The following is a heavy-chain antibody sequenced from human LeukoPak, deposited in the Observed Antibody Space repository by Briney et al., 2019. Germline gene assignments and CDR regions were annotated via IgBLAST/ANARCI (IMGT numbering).Heavy chain of an antibody. Sequence: ASVKVSCTAPGYTFTSYYMHWVRQAPGQGLEWMGIINPSGGSTSYAQKFQGRVTMTRDTSTSTVYMELSSLRSEDTAVYYCASQSRTTRWFDPWGQGTLVTVSS. CDR1: GYTFTSYY. J-gene: IGHJ5*02. CDR2: INPSGGST. V-gene: IGHV1-46*01. D-gene: IGHD2/OR15-2a*01. CDR3: ASQSRTTRWFDP.